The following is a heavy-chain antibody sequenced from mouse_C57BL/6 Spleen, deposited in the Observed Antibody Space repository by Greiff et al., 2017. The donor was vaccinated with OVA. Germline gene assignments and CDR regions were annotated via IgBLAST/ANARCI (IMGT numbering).Heavy chain of an antibody. CDR1: GYTFTSYW. V-gene: IGHV1-72*01. Sequence: QVQLKQPGAELVKPGASVKLSCKASGYTFTSYWMHWVKQRPGRGLEWIGRIDPNSGGTKYNEKFKSKATLTVDKPSSTAYMQLSSLTSEDSAVYYCARGSYYGSSYPNWYFDVWGKGTTVTVSA. J-gene: IGHJ1*03. D-gene: IGHD1-1*01. CDR3: ARGSYYGSSYPNWYFDV. CDR2: IDPNSGGT.